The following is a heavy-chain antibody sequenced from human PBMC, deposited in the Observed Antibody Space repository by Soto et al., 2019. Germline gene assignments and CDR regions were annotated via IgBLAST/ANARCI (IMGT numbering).Heavy chain of an antibody. J-gene: IGHJ6*03. Sequence: PSETLSLTCAVYGGSFSGYYWSWIRQPPGKGLEWIGEINHSGSTNYNPSLKSRVTISVDTSKNQFSLRLSSVTAADTAVYYCARGHLGYYYYYLGVWGKGTTVTVSS. CDR2: INHSGST. D-gene: IGHD3-16*01. V-gene: IGHV4-34*01. CDR1: GGSFSGYY. CDR3: ARGHLGYYYYYLGV.